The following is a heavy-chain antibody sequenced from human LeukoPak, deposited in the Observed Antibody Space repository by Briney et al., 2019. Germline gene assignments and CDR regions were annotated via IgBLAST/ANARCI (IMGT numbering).Heavy chain of an antibody. Sequence: GGSPRLSCAASGFTFDDYAMHWVRQAPGKGLEWVSGISWNSGSIGYADSVKGRFTISRDNAKNSLYLQMNSLRAEDMALYYCAREPRNYGDFNYYYYYYMDVWGKGTTVTVSS. CDR3: AREPRNYGDFNYYYYYYMDV. CDR2: ISWNSGSI. D-gene: IGHD4-17*01. CDR1: GFTFDDYA. V-gene: IGHV3-9*03. J-gene: IGHJ6*03.